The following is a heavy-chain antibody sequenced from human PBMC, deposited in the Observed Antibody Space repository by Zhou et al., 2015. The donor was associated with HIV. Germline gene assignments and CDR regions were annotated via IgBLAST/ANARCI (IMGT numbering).Heavy chain of an antibody. CDR1: GGTFTNYA. D-gene: IGHD6-19*01. CDR2: MNPNSGNT. CDR3: AREIEFGSGWFDH. J-gene: IGHJ5*02. Sequence: QVQLVQSGAEVKKPGSSVKVSCKASGGTFTNYAISWVRQVPGQGLEWMGWMNPNSGNTGFAQKFQGRLTMTTRTSTNTAYMQLSSLTSDDTAVYYCAREIEFGSGWFDHWGQGTPVTVSS. V-gene: IGHV1-8*02.